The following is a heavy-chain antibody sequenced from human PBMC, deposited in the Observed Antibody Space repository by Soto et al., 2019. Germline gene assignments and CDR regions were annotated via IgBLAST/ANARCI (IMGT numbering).Heavy chain of an antibody. CDR2: IYYSGST. J-gene: IGHJ5*02. V-gene: IGHV4-31*03. CDR1: GGSISSGGHY. CDR3: ARERAKVDTHNWFDP. Sequence: PSETLSLTCTVSGGSISSGGHYWSWIRQHPGKGLEWIGYIYYSGSTYYNPSLKSRVTISVDTSKNQFSLKLSSVTAADTAVYYCARERAKVDTHNWFDPWGQGTLVTVSS. D-gene: IGHD2-2*02.